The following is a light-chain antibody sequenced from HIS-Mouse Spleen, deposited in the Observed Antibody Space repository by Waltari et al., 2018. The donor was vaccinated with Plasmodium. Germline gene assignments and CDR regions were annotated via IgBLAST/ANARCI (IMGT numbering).Light chain of an antibody. CDR3: NSRDSSGNHQV. Sequence: SSELTQDPAVSVALGQTVRITCQGDSLRSYYASWYQQKPGQAPVLVIYGKNNRTSGIPGRFYGASSGNTASLTITGAQAEDEADYYCNSRDSSGNHQVFGGGTKLTVL. J-gene: IGLJ3*02. V-gene: IGLV3-19*01. CDR1: SLRSYY. CDR2: GKN.